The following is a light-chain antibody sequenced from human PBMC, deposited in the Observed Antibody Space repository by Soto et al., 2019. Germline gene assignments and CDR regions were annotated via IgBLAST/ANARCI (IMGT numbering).Light chain of an antibody. Sequence: QSALTQPASLSGSPGQSITISCTGTSSDVGYYNYVSWYQQHPGKAPKVIIYEVSNRPSGVSYRFYGSKSGNTASLTISGLQAEDEADYYCSSYISVSSPVVFGGGTKVTVL. V-gene: IGLV2-14*01. CDR3: SSYISVSSPVV. CDR2: EVS. J-gene: IGLJ2*01. CDR1: SSDVGYYNY.